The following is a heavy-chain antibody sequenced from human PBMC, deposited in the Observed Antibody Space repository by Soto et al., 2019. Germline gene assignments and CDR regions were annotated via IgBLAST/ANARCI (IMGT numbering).Heavy chain of an antibody. CDR2: ISGSGGST. V-gene: IGHV3-23*01. CDR1: WFNCSDHA. Sequence: GGFHRVSCTASWFNCSDHAVRRIRQKKGKGLEWVSAISGSGGSTYYADSVKGRFTISRDNSKNTLYLQMSSLRAEDTAVYYCAKDRRKVGDYYYYYGMDVWGQGTTVTVSS. CDR3: AKDRRKVGDYYYYYGMDV. J-gene: IGHJ6*02. D-gene: IGHD4-17*01.